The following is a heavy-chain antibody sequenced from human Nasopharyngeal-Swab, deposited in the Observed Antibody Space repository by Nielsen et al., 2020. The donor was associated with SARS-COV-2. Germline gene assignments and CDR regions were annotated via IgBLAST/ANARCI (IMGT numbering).Heavy chain of an antibody. D-gene: IGHD2-15*01. Sequence: SETLSLTCTVSGGSISSYYWSWIRQPPGKGLEWIGYIYYSGSTNYNPSLKIRVTISVDTSKNQFSLKLSSVTAADTAVYYCARGATPYYFDYWGQGTLVTVSS. CDR2: IYYSGST. CDR3: ARGATPYYFDY. CDR1: GGSISSYY. J-gene: IGHJ4*02. V-gene: IGHV4-59*01.